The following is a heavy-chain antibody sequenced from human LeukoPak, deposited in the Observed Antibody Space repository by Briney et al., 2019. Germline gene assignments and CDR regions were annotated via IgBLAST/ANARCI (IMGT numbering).Heavy chain of an antibody. J-gene: IGHJ4*02. CDR3: ARFTVTTYPDY. CDR2: FDPEDGET. V-gene: IGHV1-24*01. CDR1: GYTLTELP. D-gene: IGHD4-17*01. Sequence: ASVKVSCKVSGYTLTELPMHWVRQAPGKGLEWMGGFDPEDGETIYAQKFQGRVTMTRNTSISTAYMELSSLRSEDTAVYYCARFTVTTYPDYWGQGTLVTVSS.